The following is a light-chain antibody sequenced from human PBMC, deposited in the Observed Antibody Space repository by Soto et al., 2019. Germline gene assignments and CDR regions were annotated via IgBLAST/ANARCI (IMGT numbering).Light chain of an antibody. CDR3: CSYAGSSFYV. CDR1: SSVVGSYNL. Sequence: QSVLTQPASVSGSPGQSITLSCTGNSSVVGSYNLVSWYQQHPGKAPKLMIYEVSKRPSGVSNRFSGSKSGNTASLTISGLQAEDEADYYCCSYAGSSFYVFGTGTKVTVL. J-gene: IGLJ1*01. CDR2: EVS. V-gene: IGLV2-23*02.